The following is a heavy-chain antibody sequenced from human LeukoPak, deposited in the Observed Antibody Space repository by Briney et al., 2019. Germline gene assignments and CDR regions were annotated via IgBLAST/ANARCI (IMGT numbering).Heavy chain of an antibody. D-gene: IGHD3-3*01. CDR3: ARDGVETGIYMDV. Sequence: SETLSLTYTVSGGSISSYYWSWIRQPPGKGLEWIGYIYYSGSTNYNPSLKSRVTISVDTSKNQFSLKLSSVTAADTAVYYCARDGVETGIYMDVWGKGTTVTVSS. CDR2: IYYSGST. CDR1: GGSISSYY. V-gene: IGHV4-59*01. J-gene: IGHJ6*03.